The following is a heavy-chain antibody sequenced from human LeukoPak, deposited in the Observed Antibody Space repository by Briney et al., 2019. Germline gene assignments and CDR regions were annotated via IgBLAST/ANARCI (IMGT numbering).Heavy chain of an antibody. J-gene: IGHJ4*02. V-gene: IGHV3-48*03. CDR3: ARGALHVFDY. Sequence: PGGSLRLSCAASGFTFSDYEINWVRQAPGKGLEWVSCISTSGSTTYYADSVKGRFTISRDNAKNSLFLQMNPLTAEDTAVYYCARGALHVFDYWGQGTPVTVSS. CDR2: ISTSGSTT. CDR1: GFTFSDYE. D-gene: IGHD3-10*02.